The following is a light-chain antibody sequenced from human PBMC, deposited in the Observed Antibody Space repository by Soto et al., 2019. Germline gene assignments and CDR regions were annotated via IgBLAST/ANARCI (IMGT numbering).Light chain of an antibody. CDR2: GAS. CDR1: QSVSSN. V-gene: IGKV3-15*01. J-gene: IGKJ2*01. Sequence: EILMTQSPATLSVSPGERATLSCRASQSVSSNLAWYQQKPGQAPRLLIYGASSRATGIPARFSGSGSGTEFTLTISSLQPEDFAVYYCQQYNNWPPHTFGQGTKLEIK. CDR3: QQYNNWPPHT.